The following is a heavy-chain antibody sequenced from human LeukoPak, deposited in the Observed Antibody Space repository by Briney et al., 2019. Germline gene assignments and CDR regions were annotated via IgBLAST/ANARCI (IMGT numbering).Heavy chain of an antibody. D-gene: IGHD3-10*01. CDR2: ISYDGSNK. CDR3: AKETGSGSYYEYYFDY. J-gene: IGHJ4*02. Sequence: GRSLRLSCVASGFTFSTYGMHWVRQAPGKGLEWVAVISYDGSNKYYADSVKGRFTISRDNSKNTLYLQMNSLRAEDTAVYYCAKETGSGSYYEYYFDYWGQGTLVTVSS. V-gene: IGHV3-30*18. CDR1: GFTFSTYG.